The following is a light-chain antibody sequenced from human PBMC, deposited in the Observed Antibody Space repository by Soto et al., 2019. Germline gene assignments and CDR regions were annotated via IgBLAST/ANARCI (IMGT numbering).Light chain of an antibody. CDR2: GAS. CDR1: QSVSSN. V-gene: IGKV3-15*01. Sequence: DIVITQSPATLSVSPGERATLSCMASQSVSSNLAWYQQKPGQAPRLLIYGASTRATGIPARFSGSGSGTEFTLTISSLQSEDFAVYYCQQYNNWRTFGQGTKVDIK. J-gene: IGKJ1*01. CDR3: QQYNNWRT.